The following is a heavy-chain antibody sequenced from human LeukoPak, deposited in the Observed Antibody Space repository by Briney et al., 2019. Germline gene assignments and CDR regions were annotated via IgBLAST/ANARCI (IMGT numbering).Heavy chain of an antibody. CDR3: ARGRTGIARFDP. V-gene: IGHV1-18*01. J-gene: IGHJ5*02. Sequence: ASVKVSCKASGYTFTTYGISWVRQAPGQGLEWMGWSSPYNGNTNYAQKLRGRVTMTTDTSTSTAYMELRSLRSEDTAVYYCARGRTGIARFDPWGQGTLVTVSS. D-gene: IGHD6-13*01. CDR1: GYTFTTYG. CDR2: SSPYNGNT.